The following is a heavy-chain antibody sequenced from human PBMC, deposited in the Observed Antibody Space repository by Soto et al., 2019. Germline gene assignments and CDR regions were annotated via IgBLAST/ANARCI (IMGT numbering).Heavy chain of an antibody. CDR1: GYTLTELS. Sequence: GASVKVSCKVSGYTLTELSIHWVRQAPGKGLEWMGGFGPEDGETIYAQKFQGRVTMTEDTSTDTAYMELSSLRSEDTAVYYCATDGRGRSYHFDYWGQGTLVTVSS. CDR3: ATDGRGRSYHFDY. V-gene: IGHV1-24*01. D-gene: IGHD2-2*01. J-gene: IGHJ4*02. CDR2: FGPEDGET.